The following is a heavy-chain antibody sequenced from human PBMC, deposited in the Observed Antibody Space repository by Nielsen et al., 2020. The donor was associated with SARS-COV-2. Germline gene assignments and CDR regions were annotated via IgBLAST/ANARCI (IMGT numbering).Heavy chain of an antibody. V-gene: IGHV3-30-3*01. CDR1: GFTFDDYA. Sequence: GGSLRLSCAASGFTFDDYAMHWVRQAPGKGLEWVAVISYDGSNKYYADSVKGRFTISRDNSKNTLYLQMNSLRAEDTAVYYCAASNSRCSSGWYRAGAFDIWGQGTMVTVSS. D-gene: IGHD6-19*01. CDR3: AASNSRCSSGWYRAGAFDI. J-gene: IGHJ3*02. CDR2: ISYDGSNK.